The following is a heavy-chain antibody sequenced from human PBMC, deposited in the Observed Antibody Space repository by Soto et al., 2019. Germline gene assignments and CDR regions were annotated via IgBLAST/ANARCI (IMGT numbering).Heavy chain of an antibody. CDR1: GGSISSTNYY. V-gene: IGHV4-39*01. CDR2: IYHSGST. Sequence: QLQLQESGPGLVKPSETLSLTCTVSGGSISSTNYYWGWIRQPPGEGLEWIGSIYHSGSTYYNPSLKSRVTISVDTSKNQFSLKMDSVTAADTAVYYCANTYYMDVWGKGTTVTVSS. J-gene: IGHJ6*03. CDR3: ANTYYMDV.